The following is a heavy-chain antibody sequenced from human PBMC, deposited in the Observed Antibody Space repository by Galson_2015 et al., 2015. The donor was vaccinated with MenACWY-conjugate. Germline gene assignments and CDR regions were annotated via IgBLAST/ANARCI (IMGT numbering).Heavy chain of an antibody. V-gene: IGHV3-21*01. CDR3: ARGANIYFYLMDV. D-gene: IGHD2/OR15-2a*01. J-gene: IGHJ6*03. CDR1: GFSFSTSG. Sequence: SLRLSCAASGFSFSTSGMSWVRQAPGKGLEWVSSITGTSTYIHYADSVKGRFTISRDNAQNSVYLQMNSLRAEDTAVYYCARGANIYFYLMDVWGKGTTFTVSS. CDR2: ITGTSTYI.